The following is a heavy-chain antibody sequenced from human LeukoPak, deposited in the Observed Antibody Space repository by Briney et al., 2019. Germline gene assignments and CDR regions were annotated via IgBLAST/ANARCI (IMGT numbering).Heavy chain of an antibody. D-gene: IGHD6-13*01. V-gene: IGHV4-34*01. CDR3: ARGKALAAAGKYVWFDP. Sequence: SETLSLTCTVSGGSISSYYWSWIRQPPGKGLEWIGEINHSGSTNYNPSLKSRVTISVDTSKNQFSLKLSSVTAADTAVYYCARGKALAAAGKYVWFDPWGQGTLVTVSS. CDR2: INHSGST. CDR1: GGSISSYY. J-gene: IGHJ5*02.